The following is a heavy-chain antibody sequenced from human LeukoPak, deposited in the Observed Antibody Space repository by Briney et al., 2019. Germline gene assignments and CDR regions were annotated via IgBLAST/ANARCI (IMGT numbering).Heavy chain of an antibody. CDR2: INHSGST. CDR3: ASARRRFHYYYYMDV. V-gene: IGHV4-34*01. Sequence: SETLSLTCAVYGGSFSGYYWSWIRQPPGKGLEWIGEINHSGSTNYNPSLKSRVTISVDTSKNQFSLKLSSVTAADTAVYYCASARRRFHYYYYMDVWGKGTTVTVSS. CDR1: GGSFSGYY. J-gene: IGHJ6*03.